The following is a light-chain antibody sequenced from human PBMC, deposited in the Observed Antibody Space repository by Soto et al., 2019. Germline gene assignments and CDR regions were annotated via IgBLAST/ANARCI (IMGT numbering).Light chain of an antibody. J-gene: IGKJ1*01. Sequence: VNTHSPPTLSMSTGERAHLSCRASQSVTSSLAWYQQKPGQAPRLLIYDASSRATGVRARFSGSGSGTDFTLTISGLQSEDFAVYYCQQYNNWPQTFGQGTK. CDR3: QQYNNWPQT. CDR1: QSVTSS. V-gene: IGKV3-15*01. CDR2: DAS.